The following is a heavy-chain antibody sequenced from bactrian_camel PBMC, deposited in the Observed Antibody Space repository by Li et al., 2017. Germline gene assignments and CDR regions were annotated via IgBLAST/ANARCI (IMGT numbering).Heavy chain of an antibody. J-gene: IGHJ4*01. CDR1: GFTFDDYA. D-gene: IGHD6*01. CDR2: ISWRGDHT. V-gene: IGHV3-1*01. CDR3: VRGGYGGHWYPVSHNY. Sequence: QLVESGGGSVQSGGSLRLSCAASGFTFDDYAMSWVRQASGKGPEWVSAISWRGDHTTYADSVKAQFTISRDNDKTMVYLQMNNLKPEDTAVYYCVRGGYGGHWYPVSHNYWGQGTQVTVS.